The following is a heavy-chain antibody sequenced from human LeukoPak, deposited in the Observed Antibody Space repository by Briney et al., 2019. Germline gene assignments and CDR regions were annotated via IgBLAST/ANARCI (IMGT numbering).Heavy chain of an antibody. CDR2: INWNGGST. J-gene: IGHJ4*02. CDR1: GFNFDDYG. CDR3: ARDNYGSGSWDFDY. Sequence: GGSLRLSCAASGFNFDDYGMSWVRQAPGKGLEWVSGINWNGGSTGYADSVKGRFTISRDNAKNSLYLQMNSLRAEDTALYYCARDNYGSGSWDFDYWGQGTLVTVS. V-gene: IGHV3-20*04. D-gene: IGHD3-10*01.